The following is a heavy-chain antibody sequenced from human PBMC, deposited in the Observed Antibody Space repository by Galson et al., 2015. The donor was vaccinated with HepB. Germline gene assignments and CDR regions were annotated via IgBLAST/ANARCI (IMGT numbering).Heavy chain of an antibody. CDR3: ARDSDDYGGKYY. J-gene: IGHJ4*02. CDR2: INAGNGNT. CDR1: GYTFTSYA. V-gene: IGHV1-3*01. D-gene: IGHD4-23*01. Sequence: SVKVSCKASGYTFTSYAMHWVRQAPGQRLEWMGWINAGNGNTKYSQKFQGRVTITRDTSASTAYMELSSLRSEDTAVYYCARDSDDYGGKYYWGQGTLVTVSS.